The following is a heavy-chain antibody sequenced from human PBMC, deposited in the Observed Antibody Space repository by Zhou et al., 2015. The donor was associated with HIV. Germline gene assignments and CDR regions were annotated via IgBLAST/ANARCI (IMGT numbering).Heavy chain of an antibody. J-gene: IGHJ2*01. CDR1: GGTFSSYG. Sequence: QVQLVQSGAEVKKPGSSVKVSCRAFGGTFSSYGISWVRQAPGQGPEWMGGIIPTSGATNYAQKFQGRVSITADKSTNTAYMDLSSLRSEDTAAYYCAREGWGSWYFDLWGRGTLVSVSS. CDR2: IIPTSGAT. D-gene: IGHD7-27*01. CDR3: AREGWGSWYFDL. V-gene: IGHV1-69*06.